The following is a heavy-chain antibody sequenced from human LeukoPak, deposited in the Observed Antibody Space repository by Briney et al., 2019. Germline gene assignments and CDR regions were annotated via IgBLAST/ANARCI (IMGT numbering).Heavy chain of an antibody. J-gene: IGHJ4*02. CDR3: AKQTRYYYDSSGDYPWDY. V-gene: IGHV3-23*01. CDR1: GFTFSSYA. Sequence: PGGSLRLSCAASGFTFSSYAMSWVRQAPGKGLEWVSGMSGSGGSTFYAGSVKGRFTISRDNSKNTLYLQMNSLRADDTAVYYCAKQTRYYYDSSGDYPWDYWGQGTLVTVSS. D-gene: IGHD3-22*01. CDR2: MSGSGGST.